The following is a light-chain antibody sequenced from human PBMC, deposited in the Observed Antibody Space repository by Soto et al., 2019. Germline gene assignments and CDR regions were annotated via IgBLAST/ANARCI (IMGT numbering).Light chain of an antibody. CDR2: GDN. CDR3: QSYDSSLSGVV. CDR1: SSNIGAGYD. Sequence: QSVLTQPPSVSGAPGQRVTISCTGSSSNIGAGYDVHWYQQLPGSAPKLLIYGDNNRPSGVPDRFSGSKSDTSASLAITGLQADDEADYYCQSYDSSLSGVVFGGGTKVTVL. J-gene: IGLJ2*01. V-gene: IGLV1-40*01.